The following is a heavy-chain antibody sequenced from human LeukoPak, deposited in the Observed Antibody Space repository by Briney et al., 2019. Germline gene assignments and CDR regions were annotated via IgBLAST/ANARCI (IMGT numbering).Heavy chain of an antibody. Sequence: PGGSLRLSCAVSGLTFRSYWMSWVRQAPGKGLEWVANINQDGSEKYFVDSVKGRFTISRDNAKNSLHLQMNTLRAEDTAVYYCARERDGISFDYWGQGTLVTVSS. V-gene: IGHV3-7*01. D-gene: IGHD5-24*01. CDR2: INQDGSEK. CDR1: GLTFRSYW. CDR3: ARERDGISFDY. J-gene: IGHJ4*02.